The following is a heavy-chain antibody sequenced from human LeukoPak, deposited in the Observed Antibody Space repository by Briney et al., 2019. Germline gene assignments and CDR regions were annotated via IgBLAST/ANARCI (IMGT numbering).Heavy chain of an antibody. CDR1: GFTFSSYA. Sequence: PGGSLRLSCAASGFTFSSYAMNWVRQAPGKGLEWVSAISGSAGSTYYADSVKGRFTISRDNSKNSLYLQMSSLRAEDTAIYFCARVIQHGAGTFDYWGRGTLVTVSS. CDR3: ARVIQHGAGTFDY. V-gene: IGHV3-23*01. J-gene: IGHJ4*02. CDR2: ISGSAGST. D-gene: IGHD3-10*01.